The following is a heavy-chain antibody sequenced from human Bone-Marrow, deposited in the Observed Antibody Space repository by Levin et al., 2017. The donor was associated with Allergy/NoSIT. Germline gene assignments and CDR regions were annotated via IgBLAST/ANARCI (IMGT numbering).Heavy chain of an antibody. D-gene: IGHD4-17*01. V-gene: IGHV1-69*06. CDR1: GGTFSSYA. Sequence: ASVKVSCKASGGTFSSYAISWVRQAPGQGLEWMGGIIPIFGTANYAQKFQGRVTITADKSTSTAYMELSSLRSEDTAVYYCASGSLFNDYGDYGPGTDYYYYGMDGWGQGTTVTVSS. CDR2: IIPIFGTA. CDR3: ASGSLFNDYGDYGPGTDYYYYGMDG. J-gene: IGHJ6*02.